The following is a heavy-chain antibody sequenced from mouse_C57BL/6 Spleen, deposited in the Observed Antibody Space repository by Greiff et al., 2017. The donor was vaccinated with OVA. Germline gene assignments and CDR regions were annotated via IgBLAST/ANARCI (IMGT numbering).Heavy chain of an antibody. CDR2: IRSKSNNYAT. CDR3: VRQGDYGSSYDY. D-gene: IGHD1-1*01. V-gene: IGHV10-1*01. Sequence: EVQVVESGGGLVQPKGSLKLSCAASGFSFNTYAMNWVRQAPGKGLEWVARIRSKSNNYATYYADSVKDRFTISRDDSESMLYLQMNNLKTEDTAMYYCVRQGDYGSSYDYWGQGTTLTVSS. J-gene: IGHJ2*01. CDR1: GFSFNTYA.